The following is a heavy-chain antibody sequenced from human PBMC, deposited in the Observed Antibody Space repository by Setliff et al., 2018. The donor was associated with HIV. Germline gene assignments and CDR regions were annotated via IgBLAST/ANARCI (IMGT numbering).Heavy chain of an antibody. CDR2: IYSTGST. V-gene: IGHV4-4*07. CDR3: AREVAGTEDH. D-gene: IGHD6-19*01. Sequence: TLSLTCKVSGGSISYHYWSWIRQPAGKGLEWIGRIYSTGSTTYNPSLKSRLTMSVDMSKNQVSLKLKSVTAADTAVYYCAREVAGTEDHWGQGTLVTVSS. J-gene: IGHJ4*02. CDR1: GGSISYHY.